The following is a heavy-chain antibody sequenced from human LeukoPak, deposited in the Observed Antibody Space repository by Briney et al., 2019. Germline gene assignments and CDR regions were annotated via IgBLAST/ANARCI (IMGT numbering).Heavy chain of an antibody. CDR2: IIPILGIA. CDR1: GGTFSSYA. V-gene: IGHV1-69*04. D-gene: IGHD4-17*01. J-gene: IGHJ4*02. Sequence: ASVKVSCKASGGTFSSYAISWVRQAPGQGLEWMGRIIPILGIANYAQKFQGRVTITADKSTSTAYMELSSLRSEDTAVYYCARDPMSTLTTEADYWGQRTLVTVSS. CDR3: ARDPMSTLTTEADY.